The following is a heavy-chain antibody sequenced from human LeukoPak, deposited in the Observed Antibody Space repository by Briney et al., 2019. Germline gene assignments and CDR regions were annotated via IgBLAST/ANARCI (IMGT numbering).Heavy chain of an antibody. D-gene: IGHD3-3*01. V-gene: IGHV4-34*01. CDR1: GGSFSGYY. J-gene: IGHJ4*02. CDR2: INHSGST. CDR3: ARGAIYYDFWSGYYS. Sequence: SETLSLTCAVYGGSFSGYYCSWIRQPPGKGLEWIGEINHSGSTNYNPSLKSRVTISVDTSKNQFSLKLSSVTAADTAVYYCARGAIYYDFWSGYYSWGQGTLVTVSS.